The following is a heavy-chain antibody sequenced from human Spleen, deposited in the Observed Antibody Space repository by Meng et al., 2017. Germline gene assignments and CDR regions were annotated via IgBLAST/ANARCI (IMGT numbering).Heavy chain of an antibody. V-gene: IGHV1-69*13. J-gene: IGHJ4*02. CDR1: GGAFSSFA. D-gene: IGHD2-2*01. CDR2: IIPIFDTP. Sequence: SVKVSCKASGGAFSSFAFSWVRQAPGQGLEWMGGIIPIFDTPNYAQKFQGRVTITADESTTTVYMELSSLRSEDTAVYYCGQLLLGADYWGQGTLVTVSS. CDR3: GQLLLGADY.